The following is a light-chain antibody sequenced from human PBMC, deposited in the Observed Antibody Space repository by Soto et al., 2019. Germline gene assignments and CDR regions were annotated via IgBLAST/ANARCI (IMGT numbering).Light chain of an antibody. CDR2: GAS. Sequence: EIVLTQSPGTLSLSPGGRATLSCRASRSVSSNFLAWYQQKPGQAPRLLIYGASSRATGIPDRFSGSGSGTDFTLTISRLEPEDFAVYYCQQYGSSGTFGQGTKVEIK. J-gene: IGKJ1*01. V-gene: IGKV3-20*01. CDR1: RSVSSNF. CDR3: QQYGSSGT.